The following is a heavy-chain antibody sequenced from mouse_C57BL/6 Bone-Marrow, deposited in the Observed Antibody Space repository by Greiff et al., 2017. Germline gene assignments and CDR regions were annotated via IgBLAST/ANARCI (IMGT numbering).Heavy chain of an antibody. CDR3: AGYAYGWFAY. J-gene: IGHJ3*01. D-gene: IGHD2-2*01. CDR1: GFTFTSYG. CDR2: IYPGSGNT. Sequence: QVQLKQSGAELVRPGASVKLSCTASGFTFTSYGIRWVKQRTGQGLEWIGEIYPGSGNTYYNAMFKGKATLTADKSSSTAYMELRSLTSEAAAFYFCAGYAYGWFAYWGQGTLVTVSA. V-gene: IGHV1-81*01.